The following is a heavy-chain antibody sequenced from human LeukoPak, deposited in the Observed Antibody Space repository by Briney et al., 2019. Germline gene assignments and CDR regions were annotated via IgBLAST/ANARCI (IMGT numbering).Heavy chain of an antibody. Sequence: GGSLRLSCAASGFTFSSYSMNWVRQAPGQGLEWVSSISSSSSYIYYADSVKGRFNISRDNATNSLYLQMNSLRDEDTDVYYCARLIAAAGTGWFDRWGQGTLVTVSS. V-gene: IGHV3-21*01. D-gene: IGHD6-13*01. CDR2: ISSSSSYI. CDR3: ARLIAAAGTGWFDR. CDR1: GFTFSSYS. J-gene: IGHJ5*02.